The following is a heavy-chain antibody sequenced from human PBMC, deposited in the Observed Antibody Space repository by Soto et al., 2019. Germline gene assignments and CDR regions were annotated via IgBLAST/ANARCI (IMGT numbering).Heavy chain of an antibody. CDR3: ARVTDYSNYWSPSLRGNWFDP. V-gene: IGHV1-18*01. D-gene: IGHD4-4*01. CDR2: ISAYNGNT. Sequence: ASVKVSCKASGYTFTSYGISWVRQAPGQGLEWMGWISAYNGNTNYAQKLQGRVTMTTDTSTSTDYMELRSLRSDDTAVYYCARVTDYSNYWSPSLRGNWFDPWGQGTLVTVSS. CDR1: GYTFTSYG. J-gene: IGHJ5*02.